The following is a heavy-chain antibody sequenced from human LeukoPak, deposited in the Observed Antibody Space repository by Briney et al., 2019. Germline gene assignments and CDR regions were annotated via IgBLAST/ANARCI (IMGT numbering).Heavy chain of an antibody. V-gene: IGHV1-2*02. Sequence: GASVKVSCKASGYTFTGYYMHWVRQAPGQGLEWMGWINPNSGGTNYAQKFQGRVTMTRDTSISTAYMELSRLRSDDTAVYYCARDSRLRILGYCSGGSCSNFDYWGQGTLVTVSS. J-gene: IGHJ4*02. D-gene: IGHD2-15*01. CDR1: GYTFTGYY. CDR3: ARDSRLRILGYCSGGSCSNFDY. CDR2: INPNSGGT.